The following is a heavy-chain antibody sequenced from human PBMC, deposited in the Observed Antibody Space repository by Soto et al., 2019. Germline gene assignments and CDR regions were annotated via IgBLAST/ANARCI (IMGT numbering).Heavy chain of an antibody. CDR3: ARSGYSDDYYERSGYRGYFDY. J-gene: IGHJ4*02. V-gene: IGHV4-59*01. CDR2: IYYSGST. CDR1: GGSTSSYY. Sequence: SETLSPTCTVSGGSTSSYYWSWIRPPRGKGLEWSGYIYYSGSTNYTPTLKSRVTISVDTSKTQFSLKLSSVTDADTAVYYCARSGYSDDYYERSGYRGYFDYWGQGTLVTVSS. D-gene: IGHD3-22*01.